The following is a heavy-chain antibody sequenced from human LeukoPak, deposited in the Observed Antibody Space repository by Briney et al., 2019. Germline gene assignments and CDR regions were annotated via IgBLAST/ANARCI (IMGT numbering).Heavy chain of an antibody. CDR3: VRGHQWLLTT. D-gene: IGHD6-19*01. V-gene: IGHV3-43*02. Sequence: PGGSLRLSCAASGVTFDAYAMHWVRQAPGKGLEWVSLISGGSTATYSADSVKGRFTITRDNNKYSLYLQMNSLRTEDTALYCCVRGHQWLLTTGGEGTLVTVS. CDR2: ISGGSTAT. CDR1: GVTFDAYA. J-gene: IGHJ4*02.